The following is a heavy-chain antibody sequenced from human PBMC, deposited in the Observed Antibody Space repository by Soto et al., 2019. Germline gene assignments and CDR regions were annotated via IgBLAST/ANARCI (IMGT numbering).Heavy chain of an antibody. J-gene: IGHJ3*02. CDR3: AKAGKQLWLLSGGAFDI. D-gene: IGHD5-18*01. CDR1: GFTFDDYA. Sequence: PGGSLRLSCAASGFTFDDYAMHWVRQAPGKGLEWVSGISWNSGSIGYADSVKGRFTISRDNAKNSLYLQMNSLRAEDTALYYCAKAGKQLWLLSGGAFDIWGQGTMVTVSS. CDR2: ISWNSGSI. V-gene: IGHV3-9*01.